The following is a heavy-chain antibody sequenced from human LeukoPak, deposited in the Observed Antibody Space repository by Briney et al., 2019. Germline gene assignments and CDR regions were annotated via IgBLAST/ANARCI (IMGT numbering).Heavy chain of an antibody. J-gene: IGHJ4*02. D-gene: IGHD2-15*01. CDR1: GFTFSNYA. CDR3: ARGGPIYCSGDSCYPGDY. CDR2: ISGSGGST. Sequence: GGSLRLSCAASGFTFSNYAMSWVRQAPGKGLEWISGISGSGGSTYYADSVKGRFTISRDNSKNTLYLQMNSLRAEDMAVYYCARGGPIYCSGDSCYPGDYWGQGALVTVSS. V-gene: IGHV3-23*01.